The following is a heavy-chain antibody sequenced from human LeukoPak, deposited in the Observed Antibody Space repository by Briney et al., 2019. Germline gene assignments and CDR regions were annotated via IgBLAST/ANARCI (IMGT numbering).Heavy chain of an antibody. CDR1: GFTFSSFA. CDR2: VSGSGGST. J-gene: IGHJ3*01. V-gene: IGHV3-23*01. Sequence: GGSLRLSCAASGFTFSSFAMSWVRQAPGKGLEWVSAVSGSGGSTYYVDSVKGRFTISRDNSKNTLFLQMNSLRAEDTAVYCCAKDRSCSGSSCNVGSWGQGTMVTVSS. D-gene: IGHD2-2*01. CDR3: AKDRSCSGSSCNVGS.